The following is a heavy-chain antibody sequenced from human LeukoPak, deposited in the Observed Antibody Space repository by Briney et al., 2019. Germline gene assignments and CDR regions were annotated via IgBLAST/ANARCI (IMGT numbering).Heavy chain of an antibody. CDR1: GFTFANYA. CDR2: INDGGGIV. CDR3: AEDPILTGFYNDGR. V-gene: IGHV3-23*01. D-gene: IGHD3-9*01. J-gene: IGHJ4*02. Sequence: GGSLRLSCAASGFTFANYAMTWVRQAPGKGLQWVSSINDGGGIVYYADSVKGRFTISRDNSKNTLYLEMNSLRAEDTARYFCAEDPILTGFYNDGRWGQGTLVIVSS.